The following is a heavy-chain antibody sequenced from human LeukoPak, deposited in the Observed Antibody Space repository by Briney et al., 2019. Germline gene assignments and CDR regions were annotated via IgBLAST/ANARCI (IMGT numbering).Heavy chain of an antibody. J-gene: IGHJ4*02. D-gene: IGHD3-22*01. Sequence: SETLSLTCTVSGYSISSGYYWGWIRQPPGKGLEWIGSIYHSGRTYYNPSLKSRVTISVDTSKNQFSLKLSSVTAADTAVYYCARGDTRGYYDSSGYYVRWGQGTPVTVSS. V-gene: IGHV4-38-2*02. CDR2: IYHSGRT. CDR3: ARGDTRGYYDSSGYYVR. CDR1: GYSISSGYY.